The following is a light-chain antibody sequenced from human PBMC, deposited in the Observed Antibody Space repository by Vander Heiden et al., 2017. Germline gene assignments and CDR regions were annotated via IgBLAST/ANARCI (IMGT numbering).Light chain of an antibody. J-gene: IGLJ2*01. CDR1: KLGDKY. V-gene: IGLV3-1*01. CDR3: QAWDSSTVV. Sequence: YELTQPPSVSVSPGQTASITCSAEKLGDKYACWYQQKPGQSPVLVMYQNSRRPSGIPERFSGSNSGNTATLTISGTQSMDEADYYCQAWDSSTVVFGGGTKLTVL. CDR2: QNS.